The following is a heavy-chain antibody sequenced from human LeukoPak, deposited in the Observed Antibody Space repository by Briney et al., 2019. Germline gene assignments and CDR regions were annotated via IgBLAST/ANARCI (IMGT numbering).Heavy chain of an antibody. V-gene: IGHV4-59*01. CDR3: AGRRDGYNRDC. Sequence: SETLSLTCTVSGGSISSYYWSWIRQPPGEGLEWIGYIYYSGSTNYNPSLKSRVTISVDTSKNQFSLKLSSVTASDTAVYYCAGRRDGYNRDCWGQGTLVTVSS. CDR2: IYYSGST. D-gene: IGHD5-24*01. J-gene: IGHJ4*02. CDR1: GGSISSYY.